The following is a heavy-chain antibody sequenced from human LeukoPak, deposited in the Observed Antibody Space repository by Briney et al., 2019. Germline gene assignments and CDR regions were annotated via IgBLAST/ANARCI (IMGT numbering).Heavy chain of an antibody. CDR2: ISSGVIP. CDR3: AKGGCSSTSCYGNS. V-gene: IGHV3-23*01. D-gene: IGHD2-2*01. Sequence: GGSLRLSCAASGFTFSSYAMSWVRQAPGKGLEWVSSISSGVIPYYADSVKGRFTISRDNSKNTLYLQMNSLRAEDTAVYYCAKGGCSSTSCYGNSWGQGTLVTVSS. J-gene: IGHJ4*02. CDR1: GFTFSSYA.